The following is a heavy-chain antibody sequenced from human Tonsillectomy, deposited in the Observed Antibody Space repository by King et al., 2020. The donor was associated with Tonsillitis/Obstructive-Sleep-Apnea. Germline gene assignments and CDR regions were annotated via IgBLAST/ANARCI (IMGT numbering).Heavy chain of an antibody. D-gene: IGHD2-2*01. CDR1: GFTFSNSA. J-gene: IGHJ4*02. Sequence: VQLVESGGGLVQPGESLRLSCATSGFTFSNSAMSWVRQAPETGLEWVSAISGSGGSTYYAESVKGRFTISRDNSQNTLYLDMNTLRAEDTAVYYCAKAPTALPALFDYWGQGTLVTVSS. CDR3: AKAPTALPALFDY. V-gene: IGHV3-23*04. CDR2: ISGSGGST.